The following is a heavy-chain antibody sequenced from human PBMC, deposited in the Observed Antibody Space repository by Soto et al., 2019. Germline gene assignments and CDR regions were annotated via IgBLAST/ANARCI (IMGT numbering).Heavy chain of an antibody. CDR2: INPSGGST. CDR3: ARRSSMVTSPLDY. D-gene: IGHD4-17*01. CDR1: GYTFTSYY. V-gene: IGHV1-46*01. Sequence: QVQLEQSGAEVKKPGASVKVSCKASGYTFTSYYMHWVRQAPGQGLEWMGKINPSGGSTGYAQKFQGRVTMTRYKSTSTVYMALSSLRSEATAVYYWARRSSMVTSPLDYCGQGTLVTVSS. J-gene: IGHJ4*02.